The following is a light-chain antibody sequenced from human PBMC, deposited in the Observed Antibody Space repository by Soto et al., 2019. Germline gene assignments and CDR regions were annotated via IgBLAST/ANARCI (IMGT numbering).Light chain of an antibody. J-gene: IGLJ3*02. CDR1: SSDVGDYNY. Sequence: QSALTQPASVSGSPGQSITIPCTGTSSDVGDYNYVSWYQHHPGKVPKLMIYEVSNRPSGVSNRFSGSKSGNTASLTISGLQAEDEADYYCSSYTTSSTWVFGGGTKLTVL. V-gene: IGLV2-14*01. CDR3: SSYTTSSTWV. CDR2: EVS.